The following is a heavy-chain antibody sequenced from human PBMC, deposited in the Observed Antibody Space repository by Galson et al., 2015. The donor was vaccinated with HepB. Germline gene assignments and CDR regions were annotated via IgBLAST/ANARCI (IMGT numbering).Heavy chain of an antibody. Sequence: SLRLSCAASGFTVSSNYMSWVRQAPGKELEWVSVIYSGGSTYYADSVKGRFTISRDNSKNTLYLQMSSLRAEDTAVYYCVRYDILTGFDYWGQGTLVTVSS. CDR1: GFTVSSNY. D-gene: IGHD3-9*01. J-gene: IGHJ4*02. V-gene: IGHV3-66*01. CDR3: VRYDILTGFDY. CDR2: IYSGGST.